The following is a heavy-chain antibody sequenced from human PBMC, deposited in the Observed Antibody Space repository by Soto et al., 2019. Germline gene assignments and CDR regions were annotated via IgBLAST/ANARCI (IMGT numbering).Heavy chain of an antibody. CDR3: AREDDGGDRDYYGLDV. J-gene: IGHJ6*02. V-gene: IGHV1-8*01. CDR2: MNPNSGNT. D-gene: IGHD2-21*02. Sequence: ASVKVSCKASGYTFTSYDINWVRQATGQGLEWMGWMNPNSGNTGYAQKFQGRVTMTRNTSKNQFSLQLSSVTAADTAVYFCAREDDGGDRDYYGLDVWGQGTTVTVSS. CDR1: GYTFTSYD.